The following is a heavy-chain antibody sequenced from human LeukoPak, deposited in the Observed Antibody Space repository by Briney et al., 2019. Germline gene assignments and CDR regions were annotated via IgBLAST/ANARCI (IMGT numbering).Heavy chain of an antibody. V-gene: IGHV4-34*01. J-gene: IGHJ6*03. CDR2: INHSGST. Sequence: TSETLSLTCAVYGGSFSGYYWSWIRQPPGKGLEWIGEINHSGSTNYNPSLKSRVTISVDTSKNQFSLKLSSVTAADTAVYYCARGGNYYYYYMDVWGKGTTVTVSS. CDR3: ARGGNYYYYYMDV. CDR1: GGSFSGYY.